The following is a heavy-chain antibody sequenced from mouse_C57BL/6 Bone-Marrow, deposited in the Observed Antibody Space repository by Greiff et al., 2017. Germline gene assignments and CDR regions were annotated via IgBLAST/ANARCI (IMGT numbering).Heavy chain of an antibody. CDR2: IDPSDSET. Sequence: VQLQQPGAELVRPGSSVKLSCKASGYTFTSYWMHWVKQRPIQGLEWIGNIDPSDSETHYNQKFKDKATLTVDKSSSTAYMQLSSLTSEDSAVYYCARLGGTAKATTWFAYWGQGTLVTVSA. D-gene: IGHD3-2*02. J-gene: IGHJ3*01. V-gene: IGHV1-52*01. CDR3: ARLGGTAKATTWFAY. CDR1: GYTFTSYW.